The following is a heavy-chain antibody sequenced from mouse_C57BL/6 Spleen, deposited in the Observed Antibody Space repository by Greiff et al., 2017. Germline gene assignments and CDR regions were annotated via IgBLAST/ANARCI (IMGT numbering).Heavy chain of an antibody. J-gene: IGHJ4*01. CDR1: GYTFTSYW. CDR2: IHPNSGST. V-gene: IGHV1-64*01. D-gene: IGHD2-3*01. Sequence: QVQLQQPGAELVKPGASVKLSCKASGYTFTSYWMPWVKQRPGQGLEWIGIIHPNSGSTNYNEKFKSKATLTVDKSSSTAYMQLSSLTSADSAVFDCARRMVNYGYAMEYWGQGNSVTGSS. CDR3: ARRMVNYGYAMEY.